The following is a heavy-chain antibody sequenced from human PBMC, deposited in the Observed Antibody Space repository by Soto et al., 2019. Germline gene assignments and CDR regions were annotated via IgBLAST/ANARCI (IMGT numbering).Heavy chain of an antibody. J-gene: IGHJ6*03. Sequence: GGSLRLSCAASGFTFSSYAMSWVRQAPGKGLEWVSAISGSGGSTYYADSVKGRFTISRDNSKNTLYLQMNSLRAEDTAVYYCAKGSSAAMSSYYYFDVWGKGTMVTVSS. CDR3: AKGSSAAMSSYYYFDV. CDR2: ISGSGGST. V-gene: IGHV3-23*01. CDR1: GFTFSSYA. D-gene: IGHD2-2*01.